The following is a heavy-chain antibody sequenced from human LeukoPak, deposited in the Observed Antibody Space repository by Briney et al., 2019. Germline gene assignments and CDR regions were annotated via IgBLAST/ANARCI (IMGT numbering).Heavy chain of an antibody. CDR1: GFTVSSNY. J-gene: IGHJ4*02. D-gene: IGHD6-13*01. V-gene: IGHV3-66*02. CDR3: AREYSSSWYGTYFDY. CDR2: IYSGGST. Sequence: GGSLRLSCAASGFTVSSNYMSWVRQAPGKGLEWVSGIYSGGSTYYADSVKGRFIISRDNSKNTLYLQMNSLRAEDTAVYYCAREYSSSWYGTYFDYWGQGTLVTVSS.